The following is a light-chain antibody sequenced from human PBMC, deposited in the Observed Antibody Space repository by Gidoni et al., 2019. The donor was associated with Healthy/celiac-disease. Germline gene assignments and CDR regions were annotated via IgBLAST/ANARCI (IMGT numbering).Light chain of an antibody. CDR3: QKYNSAPRT. Sequence: DIQMTQSPSSLSASVGDRVTITCRASQGISNYLAWYQQKPGKVPKLLIYAASTLQSGVPSRFSGSGSGTDFTLTISSLQPEDVATYYCQKYNSAPRTFXQXTRLXIK. CDR2: AAS. J-gene: IGKJ5*01. V-gene: IGKV1-27*01. CDR1: QGISNY.